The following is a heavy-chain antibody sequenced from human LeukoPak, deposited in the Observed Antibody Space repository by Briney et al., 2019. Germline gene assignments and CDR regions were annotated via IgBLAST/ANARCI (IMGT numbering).Heavy chain of an antibody. CDR1: GFSFSDYG. J-gene: IGHJ4*02. Sequence: GGSLRLSCAASGFSFSDYGMHWVRQAPGRGLEWVAFIRYDGSNKYYVDSVKGRFTISKDNSKNTLYLLMNSLRPEDTAVYYCAKDSGYTTSWYFGDYWGQGALVTVSS. CDR2: IRYDGSNK. V-gene: IGHV3-30*02. CDR3: AKDSGYTTSWYFGDY. D-gene: IGHD6-13*01.